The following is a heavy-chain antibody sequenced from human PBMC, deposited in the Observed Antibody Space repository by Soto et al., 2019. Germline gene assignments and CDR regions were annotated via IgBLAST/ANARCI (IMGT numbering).Heavy chain of an antibody. CDR2: ISWNSGSI. D-gene: IGHD5-18*01. CDR3: AKALTGGYSYGYFDY. Sequence: EVQMVESGGGLVQPGRSLRLSCAASGFTFDDYAMHWVRKAPGKGLEWVSGISWNSGSIGYADSVKGRFTISRDNATNSLSLQMNSLRAEDTALYYCAKALTGGYSYGYFDYWGQGTLVTVSS. CDR1: GFTFDDYA. J-gene: IGHJ4*02. V-gene: IGHV3-9*01.